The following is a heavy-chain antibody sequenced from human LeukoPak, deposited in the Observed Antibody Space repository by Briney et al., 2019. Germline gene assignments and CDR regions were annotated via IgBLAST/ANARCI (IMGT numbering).Heavy chain of an antibody. D-gene: IGHD4-17*01. V-gene: IGHV4-31*03. Sequence: PSQTLSLTCTVSGSSISSGGYYWSWIRQHPGKGLEWIGYIYYSGSTYYNPSLKSRVTISVDMSKNQFSLKLSSVTAADTAVYYCARVKAKNDYGDYHNWFDPWGQGTLVTVSP. CDR3: ARVKAKNDYGDYHNWFDP. CDR2: IYYSGST. CDR1: GSSISSGGYY. J-gene: IGHJ5*02.